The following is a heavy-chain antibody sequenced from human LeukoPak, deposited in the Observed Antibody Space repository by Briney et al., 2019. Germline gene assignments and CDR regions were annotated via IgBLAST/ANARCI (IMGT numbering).Heavy chain of an antibody. J-gene: IGHJ6*03. Sequence: PSETLSLTCAVSADSFSSHYWTWIWQPPGKGLEWIGYISYIGSTNYNPSLKSRVTISIDTSKNQFSLKLSSVTAADTAVYYCARVPHCTSTSCYVGGYHMDVWGKGTTVTVSS. V-gene: IGHV4-59*08. CDR2: ISYIGST. D-gene: IGHD2-2*01. CDR1: ADSFSSHY. CDR3: ARVPHCTSTSCYVGGYHMDV.